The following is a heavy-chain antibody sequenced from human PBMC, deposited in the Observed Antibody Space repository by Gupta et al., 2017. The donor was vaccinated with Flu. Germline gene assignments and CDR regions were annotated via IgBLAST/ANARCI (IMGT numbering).Heavy chain of an antibody. V-gene: IGHV1-69*01. CDR3: AAWIQLWEGNWFDP. D-gene: IGHD5-18*01. Sequence: QAPGQGLEWMGGIIPIFGTANYAQKFQGRVTITADESTSTAYMELSSLRSEDTAVYYCAAWIQLWEGNWFDPWGQGTLVTVSS. CDR2: IIPIFGTA. J-gene: IGHJ5*02.